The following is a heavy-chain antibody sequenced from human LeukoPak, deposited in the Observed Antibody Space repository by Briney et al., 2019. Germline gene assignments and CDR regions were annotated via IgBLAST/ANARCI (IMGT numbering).Heavy chain of an antibody. Sequence: GGSLRLSCAASGFSFSSYGMHRVRQAPGKGLEWVAFLHFDGTHKYYADSVKGRFTISRDNSNNTLYLQMNSLRIEDTAVYYCAKALVAGYFDYWGQGTLVTVSS. CDR2: LHFDGTHK. V-gene: IGHV3-30*02. J-gene: IGHJ4*02. D-gene: IGHD6-19*01. CDR1: GFSFSSYG. CDR3: AKALVAGYFDY.